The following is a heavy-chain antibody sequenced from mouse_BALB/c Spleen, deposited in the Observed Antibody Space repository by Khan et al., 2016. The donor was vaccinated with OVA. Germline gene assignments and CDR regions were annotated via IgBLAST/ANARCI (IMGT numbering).Heavy chain of an antibody. CDR3: ARRNYFGYTFAY. Sequence: QVQLKQSGAELARPGASVKLSCKASGYTFTDYYINWVKQRTGQGLEWIGEISPGSGDTYYNEKFKGKATLTADKSSSTCYMQLSSLTAEGSAFYFCARRNYFGYTFAYWGQGTLVTVSA. CDR1: GYTFTDYY. J-gene: IGHJ3*01. CDR2: ISPGSGDT. V-gene: IGHV1-77*01. D-gene: IGHD1-2*01.